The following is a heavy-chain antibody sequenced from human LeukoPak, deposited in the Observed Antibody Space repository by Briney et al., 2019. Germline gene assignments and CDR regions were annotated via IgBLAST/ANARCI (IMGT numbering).Heavy chain of an antibody. CDR1: GFTFSNFS. V-gene: IGHV3-33*01. Sequence: GGSLRLSCAASGFTFSNFSMHWVRQAPGKGLEWVAIIWFDGSDKYYADSVKGRFTISRDNSKNTLSLQMNSLRAADTAVYYCARAHPGYCTGTTCPGDYYYGVDVWGKGTTVTVSS. CDR3: ARAHPGYCTGTTCPGDYYYGVDV. J-gene: IGHJ6*04. D-gene: IGHD2-2*03. CDR2: IWFDGSDK.